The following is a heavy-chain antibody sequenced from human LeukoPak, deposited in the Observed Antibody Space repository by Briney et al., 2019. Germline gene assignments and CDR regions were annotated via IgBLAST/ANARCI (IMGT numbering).Heavy chain of an antibody. Sequence: GGSLRLSCAASGFTVSSSYMSWVRQAPGKGLECVSVIGNDGRTYYANSVKGRFTISRDISQNMVYLQMNSLRAEDTAVYYCAREGGSWFDYWGQGTLVTVSS. V-gene: IGHV3-53*01. CDR2: IGNDGRT. J-gene: IGHJ4*02. CDR3: AREGGSWFDY. CDR1: GFTVSSSY. D-gene: IGHD2-15*01.